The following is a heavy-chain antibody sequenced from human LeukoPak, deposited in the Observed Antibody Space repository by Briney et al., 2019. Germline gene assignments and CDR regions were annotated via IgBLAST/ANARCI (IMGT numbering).Heavy chain of an antibody. CDR1: GYTFTGYY. V-gene: IGHV1-2*02. J-gene: IGHJ6*03. Sequence: GASVKVSCKASGYTFTGYYMHWARQAPGQGLEWMGWINPNSGGTNYAQKFQGRVTMTRDTSISTAYMELSRLRSDDTAVYYCARSADFWSGYSEPYYYYYMDVWGKGTTVTVSS. D-gene: IGHD3-3*01. CDR3: ARSADFWSGYSEPYYYYYMDV. CDR2: INPNSGGT.